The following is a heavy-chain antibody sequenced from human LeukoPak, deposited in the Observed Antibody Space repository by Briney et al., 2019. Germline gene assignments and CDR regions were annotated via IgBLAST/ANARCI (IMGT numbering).Heavy chain of an antibody. J-gene: IGHJ6*02. D-gene: IGHD2-2*01. Sequence: GASVKVSCKASGGTFSSYTISWVRQAPGQGLEWMGRIIPILGIANYAQKFQSRVTITADKSTSTAYMELSSLRSEDTAVYYCASEYVFYGMDVWGQGTTVTVSS. CDR1: GGTFSSYT. CDR2: IIPILGIA. CDR3: ASEYVFYGMDV. V-gene: IGHV1-69*02.